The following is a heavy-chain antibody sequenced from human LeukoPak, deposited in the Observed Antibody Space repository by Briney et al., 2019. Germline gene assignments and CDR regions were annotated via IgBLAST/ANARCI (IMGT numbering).Heavy chain of an antibody. CDR3: ARDGRYTEFDY. V-gene: IGHV3-33*01. Sequence: GGSLRLSCAASGISFSSHGMHWVRQAPGKGLEWVAVIWNDGSNKYYADSVKGRFTISRDNSKNTLYLQMNSLRAEDTAVYYCARDGRYTEFDYWGQGTLVTVSS. CDR1: GISFSSHG. CDR2: IWNDGSNK. J-gene: IGHJ4*02. D-gene: IGHD5-18*01.